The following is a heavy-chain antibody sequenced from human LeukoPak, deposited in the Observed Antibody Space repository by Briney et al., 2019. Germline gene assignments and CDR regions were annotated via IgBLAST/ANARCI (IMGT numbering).Heavy chain of an antibody. D-gene: IGHD2-2*01. V-gene: IGHV4-39*01. J-gene: IGHJ4*02. CDR2: IYYSGST. Sequence: PSETLSLTCTVSGGSISSSSYYWGWIRQPPGQGLEWIGSIYYSGSTYYNPSLKSRVTISVDTSKNQFSLKLSSVTAADTAVYYCARRKRGDIVVVPAAIWDYWGQGTLVTVSS. CDR3: ARRKRGDIVVVPAAIWDY. CDR1: GGSISSSSYY.